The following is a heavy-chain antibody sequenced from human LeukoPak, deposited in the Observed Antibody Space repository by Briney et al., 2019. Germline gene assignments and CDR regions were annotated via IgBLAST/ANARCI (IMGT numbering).Heavy chain of an antibody. J-gene: IGHJ4*02. CDR3: ARSSRGPYCSGGSCYSEY. Sequence: ASAKVSCKASGGTFSSYAISWVRQAPGQGLEWMGRIIPILGIANYAQKFQGRVTITADKSTSTAYMELSSLRSEDTAVYYCARSSRGPYCSGGSCYSEYWGQGTLVTVSS. CDR2: IIPILGIA. CDR1: GGTFSSYA. D-gene: IGHD2-15*01. V-gene: IGHV1-69*04.